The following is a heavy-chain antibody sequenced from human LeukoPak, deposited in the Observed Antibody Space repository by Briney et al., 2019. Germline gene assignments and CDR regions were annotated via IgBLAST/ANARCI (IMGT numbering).Heavy chain of an antibody. D-gene: IGHD2-15*01. CDR3: ARDAHTYYCSGGSCYRPVGPYFDY. CDR1: GYTFTSYD. J-gene: IGHJ4*02. V-gene: IGHV1-18*01. CDR2: MNPNSGNT. Sequence: ASVKVSCKASGYTFTSYDINWVLQATGQGLEWMGWMNPNSGNTNYAQKLQGRVTMTTDTSTSTAYMELRSLRSDDTAVYYCARDAHTYYCSGGSCYRPVGPYFDYWGQGTPVTVSS.